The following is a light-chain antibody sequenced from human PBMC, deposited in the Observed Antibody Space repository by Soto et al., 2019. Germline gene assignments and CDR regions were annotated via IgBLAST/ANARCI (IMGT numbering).Light chain of an antibody. CDR2: GNS. CDR1: SSNIGAGYD. CDR3: QSYDSSLRV. V-gene: IGLV1-40*01. J-gene: IGLJ2*01. Sequence: QSVLTQPPSESGAPGQRVTISCTGSSSNIGAGYDVHWYQQLPGTAPKLLIYGNSNRPSGVPDRFSGSKSGTSASLAITGLQAEDEADYYCQSYDSSLRVFGGGTKLTLL.